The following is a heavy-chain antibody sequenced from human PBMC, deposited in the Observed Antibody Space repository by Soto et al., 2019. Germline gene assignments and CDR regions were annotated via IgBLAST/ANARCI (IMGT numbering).Heavy chain of an antibody. CDR1: GFSFSSYA. V-gene: IGHV3-23*01. CDR3: ARRELEHDY. CDR2: ISGNGGVT. Sequence: EVQLLESGGGLVQPGGSLRLSCAASGFSFSSYAMSWVRQAPGKGLEWVSGISGNGGVTYYADSVKGRFTISRDNSKNTLNLQVTSLRAEDTAVYYCARRELEHDYWGQGTLVTVSS. D-gene: IGHD1-1*01. J-gene: IGHJ4*02.